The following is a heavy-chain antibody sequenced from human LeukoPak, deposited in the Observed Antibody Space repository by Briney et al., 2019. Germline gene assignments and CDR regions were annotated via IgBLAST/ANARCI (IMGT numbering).Heavy chain of an antibody. V-gene: IGHV1-69*04. J-gene: IGHJ5*02. CDR2: IIPIVGIA. Sequence: GASVKVSCKAYGGTFSHYAISWVRQAPGRGLEWMGRIIPIVGIANYAQKFQGRVTITADKSTSTAYMELSSLRSDDTAVYNCAREPGIVGTTRWFDPWGQGTLVTVSS. CDR3: AREPGIVGTTRWFDP. D-gene: IGHD1-26*01. CDR1: GGTFSHYA.